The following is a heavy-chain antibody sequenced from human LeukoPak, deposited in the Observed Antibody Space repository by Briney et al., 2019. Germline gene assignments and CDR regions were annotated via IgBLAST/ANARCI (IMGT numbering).Heavy chain of an antibody. J-gene: IGHJ4*02. Sequence: PETLCLTCTVSGCSISGSYWSWIRQPAGKGLEWIGRIYTSGSTNYNPSLRSRGTMSVDTSKNQFSLNLCSVTAADTAVYYCARDTGHYSSGWTNSFDCWGQGTLGTLSS. D-gene: IGHD6-19*01. V-gene: IGHV4-4*07. CDR1: GCSISGSY. CDR3: ARDTGHYSSGWTNSFDC. CDR2: IYTSGST.